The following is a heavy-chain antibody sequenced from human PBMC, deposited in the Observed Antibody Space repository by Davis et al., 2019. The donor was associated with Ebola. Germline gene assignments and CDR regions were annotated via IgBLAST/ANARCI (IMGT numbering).Heavy chain of an antibody. CDR3: SRAQFPTTSDH. CDR2: INPHNGNT. V-gene: IGHV1-18*04. CDR1: GYTFTNYG. Sequence: ASVKVSCKTSGYTFTNYGITWVRQAPGQGLEWMGWINPHNGNTNYAQSVQGRVTMTTDTSTSTAYMEVGSLRADDTAVYYCSRAQFPTTSDHWGQGTLVTVSS. J-gene: IGHJ4*02. D-gene: IGHD1-1*01.